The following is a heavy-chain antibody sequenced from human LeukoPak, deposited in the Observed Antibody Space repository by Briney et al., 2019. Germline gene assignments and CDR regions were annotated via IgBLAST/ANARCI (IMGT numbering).Heavy chain of an antibody. D-gene: IGHD1-7*01. J-gene: IGHJ5*02. V-gene: IGHV1-2*02. CDR3: ARVSQLFTGTTGLDP. CDR1: GYTFTGYY. CDR2: INANSGGT. Sequence: ASLKVSCTASGYTFTGYYMHWVRQAPGQGLEWMGWINANSGGTNYAQKLQGRVTMTRDTSISTAYMELSRLRSDDTAVYYCARVSQLFTGTTGLDPWGQGTLVTVSS.